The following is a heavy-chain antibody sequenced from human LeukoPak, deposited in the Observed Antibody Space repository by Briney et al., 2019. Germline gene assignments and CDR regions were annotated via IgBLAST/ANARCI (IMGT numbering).Heavy chain of an antibody. CDR2: IYPGDSDT. V-gene: IGHV5-51*01. D-gene: IGHD5-18*01. Sequence: GESLKIACQGSGYSFGYIFSTYWIGWVRQMPGNGLEWVGIIYPGDSDTRYSPSLQGQVTISVDTSISTAYLQWTSLKASDTAMYYCARWLIDTASDYWGQGTLVTVSS. J-gene: IGHJ4*02. CDR1: GYSFGYIFSTYW. CDR3: ARWLIDTASDY.